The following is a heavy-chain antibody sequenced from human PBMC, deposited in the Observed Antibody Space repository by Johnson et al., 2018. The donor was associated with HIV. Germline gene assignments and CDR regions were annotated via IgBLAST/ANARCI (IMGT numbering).Heavy chain of an antibody. D-gene: IGHD5-24*01. CDR2: IKSKTDGGTT. CDR1: GFTFSNAW. V-gene: IGHV3-15*01. Sequence: VQLVESGGGLVKPGGSLRLSCAASGFTFSNAWMSWVRQAPGKGLEWVGRIKSKTDGGTTDYAAPVKGRFTISRDDSKNTLYLQMNSLRAEDTAVYYCAKDWDRWLQPPGDAFDIRGQGTMVTVSS. J-gene: IGHJ3*02. CDR3: AKDWDRWLQPPGDAFDI.